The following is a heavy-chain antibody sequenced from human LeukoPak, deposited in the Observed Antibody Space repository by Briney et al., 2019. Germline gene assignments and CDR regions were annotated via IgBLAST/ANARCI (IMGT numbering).Heavy chain of an antibody. Sequence: GRSLRLSCAASGFTFNTYGMYWVRQAPGKGLEWVAVISYDGSNKYYADSVKGRFTISRDNSKNTLYLQMNSLRAEDTAAYYCAKGTYDSRGHFDYWGQGTLVSVSS. J-gene: IGHJ4*02. CDR3: AKGTYDSRGHFDY. CDR1: GFTFNTYG. D-gene: IGHD3-22*01. CDR2: ISYDGSNK. V-gene: IGHV3-33*05.